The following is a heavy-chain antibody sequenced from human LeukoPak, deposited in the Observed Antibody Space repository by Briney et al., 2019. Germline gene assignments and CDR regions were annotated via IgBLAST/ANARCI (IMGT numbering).Heavy chain of an antibody. Sequence: SETLSLTCTVSGGSISSGGYYWSWIRQPPGKGLEWIGYIYHSGSTYYNPSLKSRVTISVDRSKNQFSLKLSSVTAADTAVYYCARDGQVVPAARAFESWGQGTMVTVSS. D-gene: IGHD2-2*01. CDR1: GGSISSGGYY. V-gene: IGHV4-30-2*01. J-gene: IGHJ3*02. CDR2: IYHSGST. CDR3: ARDGQVVPAARAFES.